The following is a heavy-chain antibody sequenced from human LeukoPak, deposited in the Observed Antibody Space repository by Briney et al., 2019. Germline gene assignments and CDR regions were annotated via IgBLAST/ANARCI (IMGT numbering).Heavy chain of an antibody. V-gene: IGHV1-46*01. Sequence: ASVKVSCKASGYTLTNYYMHWVRQAPGQGLEWMGLINPTGSSTNYAQKFRGRVTMTRDTSTSTDYMELSSLRSEDTVVYYCAREESGGYFDYWGQGTLVTVSS. CDR3: AREESGGYFDY. CDR1: GYTLTNYY. J-gene: IGHJ4*02. D-gene: IGHD2-8*02. CDR2: INPTGSST.